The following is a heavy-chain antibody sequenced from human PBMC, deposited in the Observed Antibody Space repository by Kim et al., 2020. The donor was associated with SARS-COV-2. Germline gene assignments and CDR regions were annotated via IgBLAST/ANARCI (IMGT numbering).Heavy chain of an antibody. CDR2: IWYDGSNK. CDR3: ARDLDSWGPNCSGGSCYPDWFDP. D-gene: IGHD2-15*01. V-gene: IGHV3-33*01. Sequence: GGSLRLSCAASGFTFSSYGMHWVRQAPGKGLEWVAVIWYDGSNKYYADSVKGRFTISRDNSKNTLYLQMNSLRAEDTAVYYCARDLDSWGPNCSGGSCYPDWFDPWGQGTLVTVSS. J-gene: IGHJ5*02. CDR1: GFTFSSYG.